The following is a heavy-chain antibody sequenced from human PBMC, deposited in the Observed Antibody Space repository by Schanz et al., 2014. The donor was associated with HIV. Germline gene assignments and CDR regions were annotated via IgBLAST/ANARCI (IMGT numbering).Heavy chain of an antibody. CDR3: ATGGTMGYFES. CDR2: FDLEHGET. CDR1: GYTLRELS. D-gene: IGHD1-7*01. Sequence: QVQLVQSGPEVRKPGASVKVSCKVSGYTLRELSVHWVRQAPGKGLEWMGGFDLEHGETIYAQKFRGRVTMSEDISADTAYMDLSSLRSEDTAVYFCATGGTMGYFESWGQGTLVTVSS. J-gene: IGHJ4*02. V-gene: IGHV1-24*01.